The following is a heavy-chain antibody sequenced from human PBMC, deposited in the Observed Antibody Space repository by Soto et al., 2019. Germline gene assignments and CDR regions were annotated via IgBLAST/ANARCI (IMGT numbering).Heavy chain of an antibody. V-gene: IGHV3-23*01. CDR3: AKDTVGGYSFWSGYYSDGLDV. CDR1: GFTFDSYA. J-gene: IGHJ3*01. D-gene: IGHD3-3*01. CDR2: ISGSADGT. Sequence: EVKLLESGGGLAQPGGSLRLPCVGSGFTFDSYAISWVRQAPGERLQWIAAISGSADGTDYAHSVRGRFTISRDNAKKTVHLQMDSLRVEDTAVYFCAKDTVGGYSFWSGYYSDGLDVWGQGTLVSVS.